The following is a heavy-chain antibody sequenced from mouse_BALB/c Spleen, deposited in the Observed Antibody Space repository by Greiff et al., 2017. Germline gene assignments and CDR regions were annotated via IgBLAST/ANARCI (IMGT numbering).Heavy chain of an antibody. CDR2: IWSGGST. V-gene: IGHV2-4-1*01. CDR3: ARIYDGYYGRMDY. Sequence: VQLVESGPGLVQPSQSLSITCTVSGFSLTSYGVHWVRQSPGKGLEWLGVIWSGGSTDYNAAFISRLSISKDNSKSQVFFKMNSLQADDTAIYYCARIYDGYYGRMDYWGQGTSVTVSS. D-gene: IGHD2-3*01. J-gene: IGHJ4*01. CDR1: GFSLTSYG.